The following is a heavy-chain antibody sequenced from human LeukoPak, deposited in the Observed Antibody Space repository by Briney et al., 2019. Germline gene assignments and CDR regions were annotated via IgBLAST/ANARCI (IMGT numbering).Heavy chain of an antibody. CDR2: ISGSGGST. J-gene: IGHJ4*02. CDR1: GFTFSSYA. D-gene: IGHD2-21*02. CDR3: AKGSIVVVTAIHFDY. V-gene: IGHV3-23*01. Sequence: GGSLRLSCAASGFTFSSYAMSWVRQAPGKGLEWVSAISGSGGSTYYADSVKGRFTISRDNSKNTLYLQMNSLRAEDTAVYYCAKGSIVVVTAIHFDYWGQGTLVTVSS.